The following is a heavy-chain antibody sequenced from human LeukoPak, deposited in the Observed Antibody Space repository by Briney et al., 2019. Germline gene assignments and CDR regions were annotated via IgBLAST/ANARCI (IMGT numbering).Heavy chain of an antibody. D-gene: IGHD2-15*01. CDR1: GFSFSYYW. CDR3: AKGGVVGTRYYFDS. J-gene: IGHJ4*02. V-gene: IGHV3-7*01. Sequence: GGSLRLSCAASGFSFSYYWMSWVRQAPGKGLECVANTKEDGSGSSYVDSVKGRFTISRDNAKNSLYLQMNSLRAEDTAVYYCAKGGVVGTRYYFDSWGQGTLVTVSS. CDR2: TKEDGSGS.